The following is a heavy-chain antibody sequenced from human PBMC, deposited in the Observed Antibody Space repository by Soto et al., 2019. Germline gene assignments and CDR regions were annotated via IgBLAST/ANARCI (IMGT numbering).Heavy chain of an antibody. CDR3: ARDRTGAAATVS. CDR1: GFTVSSNY. D-gene: IGHD6-13*01. V-gene: IGHV3-66*01. Sequence: GSLRLSCAASGFTVSSNYMSWVRQAPGKGLEWVSVIYSGGSTYYADSVKGRFTISRDNSKNTLYLQMNSLRAEDTAVYYCARDRTGAAATVSWGQGTLVTVSS. CDR2: IYSGGST. J-gene: IGHJ5*02.